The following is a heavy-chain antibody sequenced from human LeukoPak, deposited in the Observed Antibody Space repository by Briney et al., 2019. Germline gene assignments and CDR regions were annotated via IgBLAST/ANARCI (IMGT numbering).Heavy chain of an antibody. Sequence: SETLSLTCTVSGGSIGNYYWSWIWQSPGKGLEWIGYIYYTGSTSYNPSLKSRVTISVDTSKNQFSLKLSSVTAADTAVYYCAREGEDDFDYWGQGTLVTVSS. J-gene: IGHJ4*02. CDR2: IYYTGST. CDR3: AREGEDDFDY. CDR1: GGSIGNYY. V-gene: IGHV4-59*12. D-gene: IGHD3-10*01.